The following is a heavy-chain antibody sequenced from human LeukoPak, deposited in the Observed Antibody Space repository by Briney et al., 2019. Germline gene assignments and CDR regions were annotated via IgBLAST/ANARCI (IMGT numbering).Heavy chain of an antibody. D-gene: IGHD3-9*01. J-gene: IGHJ4*02. CDR1: GFTFSSYW. V-gene: IGHV3-74*01. Sequence: GGSLRLSCAASGFTFSSYWMHWVRQAPGKGLVWVSRINSDGSSTNYADSVKGRFTISRDNAKNTLYLQMNSLRAEDTAVCYCAKDTDYDILTGYYGPNYFDYWGQGTLVTVSS. CDR3: AKDTDYDILTGYYGPNYFDY. CDR2: INSDGSST.